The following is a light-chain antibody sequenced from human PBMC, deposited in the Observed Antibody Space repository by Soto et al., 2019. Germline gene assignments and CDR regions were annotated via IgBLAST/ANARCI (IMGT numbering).Light chain of an antibody. V-gene: IGKV1-5*01. CDR1: QSISTW. CDR3: QHADSFPLIT. CDR2: DAS. J-gene: IGKJ5*01. Sequence: DIQMTQSPSTLSASVGDSVTITCRASQSISTWLAWYQQKPGKAPKLLIYDASSLEGGVPSRFSGSGSGTDFTLTISSLQPEDFATYYCQHADSFPLITFGQGTRLEIK.